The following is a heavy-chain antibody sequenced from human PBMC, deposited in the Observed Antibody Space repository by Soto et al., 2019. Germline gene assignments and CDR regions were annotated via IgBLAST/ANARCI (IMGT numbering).Heavy chain of an antibody. V-gene: IGHV1-69*13. CDR2: IVPIFGTA. D-gene: IGHD2-2*01. J-gene: IGHJ6*02. Sequence: SVKVSCKASGGTFSSYAISWVRQAPGQGLEWMGGIVPIFGTANYAQKFQGRVTITADESTSTAYMELSSLRSEDTAVYYCASIDCSSTSCYAPLYYYGMDVWGQGTTVTVSS. CDR3: ASIDCSSTSCYAPLYYYGMDV. CDR1: GGTFSSYA.